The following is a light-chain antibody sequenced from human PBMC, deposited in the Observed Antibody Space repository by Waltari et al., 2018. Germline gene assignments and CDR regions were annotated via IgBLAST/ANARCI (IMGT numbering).Light chain of an antibody. Sequence: AIQMTQSPYSLSASVGDRVTITCRASQGIRSDLGWYQQKPGKAPKLLIYAASTLQSGVPSRFSGSGSGTDFTLTISSLQPEDFATYYCLQDDNYPRTFGQGTKVEIK. CDR1: QGIRSD. J-gene: IGKJ1*01. CDR2: AAS. V-gene: IGKV1-6*02. CDR3: LQDDNYPRT.